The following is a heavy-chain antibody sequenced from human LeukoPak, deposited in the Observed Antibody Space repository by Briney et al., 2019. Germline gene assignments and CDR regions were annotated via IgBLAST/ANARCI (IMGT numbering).Heavy chain of an antibody. J-gene: IGHJ4*02. Sequence: GGSLRLSCAASGFTVSSNYMSWVRQAPGKGLEWVSVIYSGGSTYYADSVKGRFTISRDNSKNTLYLQMKSLRAEDTAVYYCARDHYDSSGYHEYWGQGTLVTVSS. CDR1: GFTVSSNY. V-gene: IGHV3-66*01. CDR3: ARDHYDSSGYHEY. D-gene: IGHD3-22*01. CDR2: IYSGGST.